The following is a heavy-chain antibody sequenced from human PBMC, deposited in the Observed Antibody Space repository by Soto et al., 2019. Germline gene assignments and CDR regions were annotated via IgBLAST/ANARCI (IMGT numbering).Heavy chain of an antibody. CDR2: IYYSGTT. V-gene: IGHV4-59*08. CDR1: RGSISVYY. CDR3: ARHDRGGIQWI. J-gene: IGHJ3*02. Sequence: PSEALSLTCTVSRGSISVYYWSWFRQSPEKGPESIGYIYYSGTTNYYPSLQSRVTMSVDSSKNQVSLKLSSVTAADTAVYYCARHDRGGIQWIWGQGTVVTVSS. D-gene: IGHD2-15*01.